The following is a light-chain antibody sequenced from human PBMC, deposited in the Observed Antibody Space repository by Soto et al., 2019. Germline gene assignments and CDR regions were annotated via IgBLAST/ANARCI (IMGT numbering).Light chain of an antibody. J-gene: IGLJ1*01. CDR3: CSPGSNFYV. V-gene: IGLV2-23*01. CDR2: EGN. Sequence: QSALIQPASVSGSPGQSITVSCTGSSTDLGSFNLVSWYQQHPGKAPKLIFYEGNRRPAGVSPRFSASKSGNTAYLKISGLQAEDAADYSCCSPGSNFYVVRTGTKVTVL. CDR1: STDLGSFNL.